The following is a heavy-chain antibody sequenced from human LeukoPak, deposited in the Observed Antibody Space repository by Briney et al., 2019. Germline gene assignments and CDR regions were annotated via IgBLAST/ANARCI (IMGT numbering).Heavy chain of an antibody. J-gene: IGHJ5*02. CDR1: GGSISSYY. D-gene: IGHD2-2*01. CDR3: ARDIVVVPAAMIGWFDL. CDR2: IYTSGST. V-gene: IGHV4-4*07. Sequence: SETLSLTCTVSGGSISSYYWSWIRQPAGMGLERIGRIYTSGSTNYNPSLKSRVTMSVDTSKNQFSLKLSSVTAADTAVYYCARDIVVVPAAMIGWFDLWGQGTLVTVSS.